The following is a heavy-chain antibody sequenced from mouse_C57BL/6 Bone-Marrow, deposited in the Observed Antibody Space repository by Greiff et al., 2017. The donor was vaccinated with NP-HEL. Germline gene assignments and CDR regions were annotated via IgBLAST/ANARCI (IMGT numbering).Heavy chain of an antibody. Sequence: VQLQESGAELARPGASVKLSCKASGYTFTSSGISWVKQRTGQGLEWIGEIYPRSGNTYYNEKFKGKATLTADKSSSTAYMELCSLTSEDSAVYFCARNSPFAYWGQGTLVTVSA. CDR2: IYPRSGNT. CDR1: GYTFTSSG. V-gene: IGHV1-81*01. J-gene: IGHJ3*01. CDR3: ARNSPFAY.